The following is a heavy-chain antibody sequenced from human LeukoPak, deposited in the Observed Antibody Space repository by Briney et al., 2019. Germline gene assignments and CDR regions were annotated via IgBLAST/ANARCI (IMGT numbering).Heavy chain of an antibody. J-gene: IGHJ6*02. V-gene: IGHV3-23*01. Sequence: GGSLRLSCAASGFTFSNYAMSWVRQAPGKGLECVSAISGSGGRTYYAASVKGRFTISRDNSKNTLHLQLNSLRAEDTALYYCAKDLPGDPDDQYYGMGVWGQGTTVTVS. CDR3: AKDLPGDPDDQYYGMGV. CDR1: GFTFSNYA. CDR2: ISGSGGRT. D-gene: IGHD4-17*01.